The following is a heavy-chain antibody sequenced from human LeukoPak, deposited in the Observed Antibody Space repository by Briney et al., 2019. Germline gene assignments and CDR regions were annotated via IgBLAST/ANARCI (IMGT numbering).Heavy chain of an antibody. D-gene: IGHD3-16*01. J-gene: IGHJ6*03. Sequence: GGSLSLSCADSGFTFSNYNMNWGRQAPAKAMGWVSSIPISGTDSFYADSVQDRFTLSRDNDKTPLYLQMDHLGPDHTAVYYCARDPYRRNYGTYYYYYMDVWGQGTTVTISS. CDR1: GFTFSNYN. CDR2: IPISGTDS. CDR3: ARDPYRRNYGTYYYYYMDV. V-gene: IGHV3-21*01.